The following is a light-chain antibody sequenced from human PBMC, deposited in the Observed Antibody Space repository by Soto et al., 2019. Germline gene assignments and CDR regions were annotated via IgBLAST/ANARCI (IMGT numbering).Light chain of an antibody. CDR2: DAS. J-gene: IGKJ4*01. V-gene: IGKV3-11*01. CDR1: QSVSNY. CDR3: QQSRDWPRT. Sequence: EIVLTQSPATLSLSPGERATVSCRASQSVSNYLAWYQQKPGQAPRLLMYDASNRATGIPARFSGSGSGTDFTLTITSLEPDDFAVYYCQQSRDWPRTFGGGTKVEIK.